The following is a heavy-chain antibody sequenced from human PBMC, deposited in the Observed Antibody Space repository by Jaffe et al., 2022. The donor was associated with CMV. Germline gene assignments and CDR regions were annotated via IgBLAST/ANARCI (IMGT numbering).Heavy chain of an antibody. CDR3: ASSSWYY. V-gene: IGHV3-30*03. Sequence: QVQLVESGGGVVQPGRSLRLSCAASGFTFSSYGMHWVRQAPGKGLEWVAVISYDGSNKYYADSVKGRFTISRDNSKNTLYLQMNSLRAEDTAVYYCASSSWYYWGQGTLVTVSS. D-gene: IGHD6-13*01. CDR2: ISYDGSNK. CDR1: GFTFSSYG. J-gene: IGHJ4*02.